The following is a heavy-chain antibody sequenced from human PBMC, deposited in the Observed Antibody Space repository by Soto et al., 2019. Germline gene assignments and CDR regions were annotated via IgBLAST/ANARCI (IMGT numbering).Heavy chain of an antibody. CDR1: AFTFSNFA. CDR3: ARGRGVYTTGWYDF. J-gene: IGHJ5*01. V-gene: IGHV3-30-3*01. Sequence: QVQLVESGGGVDQPGRSLSLSCAASAFTFSNFAMHWVRQPPGKGLEWVALISYDGSNKYYADSVKGRFIISRDNSKNTLYLQMNSLRPEDTAVYYCARGRGVYTTGWYDFWGQGTLFTVSS. D-gene: IGHD6-19*01. CDR2: ISYDGSNK.